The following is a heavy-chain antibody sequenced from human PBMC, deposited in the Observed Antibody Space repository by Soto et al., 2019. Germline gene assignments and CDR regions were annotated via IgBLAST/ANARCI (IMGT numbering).Heavy chain of an antibody. J-gene: IGHJ4*02. D-gene: IGHD3-10*01. CDR3: AHRRVYYGSGSYYNGIYFDY. Sequence: SGPTLVNSTQTLTLTCTFSGFSLSTSGVGVGWIRQPPGKALEWLALIYWNDDKRYSPSLKSRLTITKDTSKNQVVLTMTNMDPVDTATYYCAHRRVYYGSGSYYNGIYFDYWGQGTLVTVSS. CDR2: IYWNDDK. CDR1: GFSLSTSGVG. V-gene: IGHV2-5*01.